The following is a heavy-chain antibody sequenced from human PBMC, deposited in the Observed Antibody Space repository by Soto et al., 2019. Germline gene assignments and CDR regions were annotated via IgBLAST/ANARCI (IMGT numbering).Heavy chain of an antibody. Sequence: GGSLRLACAASGFTFSSYAMSWVRQAPGKGLEWFSPISGSGGSTYYADSVKGRFTISRDNSKNTLYLQMNSLRAEDTAVYYCTLYDALFFDFWGQGALVTVSS. CDR3: TLYDALFFDF. D-gene: IGHD2-8*01. CDR1: GFTFSSYA. CDR2: ISGSGGST. V-gene: IGHV3-23*01. J-gene: IGHJ4*02.